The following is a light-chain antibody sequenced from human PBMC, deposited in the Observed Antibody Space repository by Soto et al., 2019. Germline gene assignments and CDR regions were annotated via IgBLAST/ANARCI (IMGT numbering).Light chain of an antibody. V-gene: IGLV2-23*01. Sequence: LTHPASVSWSPGQSISISCTGTSSDVGSYNLVSWYQQHPGKAPKLMIYEGSKRPSGVSNRFSGSKSGNTASLTISGLQAEDEADYYCCSYAGSSTYVFGTGTKVTVL. CDR2: EGS. CDR3: CSYAGSSTYV. CDR1: SSDVGSYNL. J-gene: IGLJ1*01.